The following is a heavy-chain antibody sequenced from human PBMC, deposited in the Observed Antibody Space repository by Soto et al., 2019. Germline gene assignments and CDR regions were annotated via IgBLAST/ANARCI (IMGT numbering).Heavy chain of an antibody. CDR1: GGSISSYY. V-gene: IGHV4-59*01. CDR3: ARGGNIAVAGTYYYGMDV. CDR2: IYYSGST. D-gene: IGHD6-19*01. J-gene: IGHJ6*02. Sequence: SETLSLTCTVSGGSISSYYWSWIRQPPGKGLEWIGYIYYSGSTNYNPSLKSRVTISVDTSKNQFSLKLSSVTAADTAVYYCARGGNIAVAGTYYYGMDVWGQGTTVTVSS.